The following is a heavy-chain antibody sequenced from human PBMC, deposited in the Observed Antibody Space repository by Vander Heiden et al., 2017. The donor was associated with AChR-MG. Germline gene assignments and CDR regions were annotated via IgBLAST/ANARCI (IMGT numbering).Heavy chain of an antibody. J-gene: IGHJ4*02. D-gene: IGHD3-22*01. CDR1: GFTFSDYY. CDR3: ARDSYDGNGYYHYTLEQFDY. Sequence: QVQLVESGGGLVKPGGSLRLSCAASGFTFSDYYMSWIRQAPGKGLEWVSYISSSGSAISYADSVKGRFTISRDNAKNSLYLQMNSLRAEDTAVYYCARDSYDGNGYYHYTLEQFDYWGQGTLVTVSS. V-gene: IGHV3-11*01. CDR2: ISSSGSAI.